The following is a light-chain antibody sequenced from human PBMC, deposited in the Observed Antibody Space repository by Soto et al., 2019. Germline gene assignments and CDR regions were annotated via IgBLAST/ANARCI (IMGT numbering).Light chain of an antibody. CDR1: SSNIGSNT. CDR2: SNN. J-gene: IGLJ2*01. Sequence: QPVLTQPPSASGTPGQRVTISCSGSSSNIGSNTVNWYQQVPGTAPKLLIYSNNQRPSGVPDRFSGSKSGTSASLAISGLQSDDEADYYCAAWDGSLNAVLFGGGTKVTVL. CDR3: AAWDGSLNAVL. V-gene: IGLV1-44*01.